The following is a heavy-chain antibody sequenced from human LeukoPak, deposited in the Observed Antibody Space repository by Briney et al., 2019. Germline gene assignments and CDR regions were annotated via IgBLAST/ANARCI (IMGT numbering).Heavy chain of an antibody. V-gene: IGHV3-74*01. CDR1: GFTFSSYW. CDR3: ARDYYDSSGYYFLYYFDY. Sequence: PGGSLRLSCAASGFTFSSYWMHWVRQAPGKGLVWVSRINSDGSSTSYADSVKGRFTISRDNAKNTLYLQMNSLRAEDTAVYYCARDYYDSSGYYFLYYFDYWGQGTLVTVSS. CDR2: INSDGSST. D-gene: IGHD3-22*01. J-gene: IGHJ4*02.